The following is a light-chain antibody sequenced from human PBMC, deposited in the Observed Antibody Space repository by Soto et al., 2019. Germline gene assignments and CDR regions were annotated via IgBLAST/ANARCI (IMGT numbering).Light chain of an antibody. Sequence: DIQVTQSPSTLSASVGDRVTLTCRASQSISSWLAWYQQKPGKAPKLLIYDASSLESGVPSRFSGSGSGAEFTLTISSLQPDDFATYYCQQYNSYSRTFGQGTKVDIK. V-gene: IGKV1-5*01. CDR2: DAS. CDR3: QQYNSYSRT. J-gene: IGKJ1*01. CDR1: QSISSW.